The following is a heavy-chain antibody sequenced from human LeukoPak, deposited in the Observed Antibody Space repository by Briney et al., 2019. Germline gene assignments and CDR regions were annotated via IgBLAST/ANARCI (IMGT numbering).Heavy chain of an antibody. J-gene: IGHJ5*02. Sequence: SGPTLLYPTQTLTLTCTFSGFSLRTRGVGVGWIRQPPGKVLESLSLIYWDDDRRYTPSLKSRLTITKDTSKNQVVLTMTNMDPVDTATYYCARSKMVRGVIISSAPNWFDPWGQGTLVTVSS. CDR1: GFSLRTRGVG. V-gene: IGHV2-5*02. CDR2: IYWDDDR. D-gene: IGHD3-10*01. CDR3: ARSKMVRGVIISSAPNWFDP.